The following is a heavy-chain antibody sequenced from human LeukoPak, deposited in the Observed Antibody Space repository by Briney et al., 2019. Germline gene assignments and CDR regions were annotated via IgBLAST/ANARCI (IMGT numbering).Heavy chain of an antibody. CDR2: ISSGEGT. Sequence: PSETLSLTCSVSGASVSDYYWSWIRQPPRRGVEWIGYISSGEGTKYDPSLESRVTISLDTSKNQVSLNLRSVTAADTAIYFCARSHYDLAPWGQGILVTVSS. D-gene: IGHD4-4*01. V-gene: IGHV4-59*02. J-gene: IGHJ5*02. CDR3: ARSHYDLAP. CDR1: GASVSDYY.